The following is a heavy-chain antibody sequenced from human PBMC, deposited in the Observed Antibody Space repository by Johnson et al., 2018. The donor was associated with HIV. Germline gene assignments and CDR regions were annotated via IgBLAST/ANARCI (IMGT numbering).Heavy chain of an antibody. CDR2: IRYDGSNK. J-gene: IGHJ3*02. CDR1: GFTFSSYG. V-gene: IGHV3-30*02. D-gene: IGHD1-26*01. CDR3: ARYSGSYLPDAFDI. Sequence: QVQLVESGGGVVQPGGSLRLSCAASGFTFSSYGMHWVRQAPGKGLEWVAFIRYDGSNKYYADSVKGRFTISRDNSKNTLYLQMNSLRAEDTAVYYCARYSGSYLPDAFDIWGQGTMVTVSS.